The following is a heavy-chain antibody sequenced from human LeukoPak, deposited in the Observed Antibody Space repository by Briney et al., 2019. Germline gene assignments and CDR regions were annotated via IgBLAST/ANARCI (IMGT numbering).Heavy chain of an antibody. D-gene: IGHD6-19*01. CDR3: ARQWLGGGDALDL. CDR1: GYSFTSYG. Sequence: ASVKVSCKASGYSFTSYGISWVRQAPGQGLEWIGRISVYNGNTKYAQKVQDRVTMTTDTSTNTAYMELRSLRSDDTAVYYCARQWLGGGDALDLWGQGTMVTVS. CDR2: ISVYNGNT. V-gene: IGHV1-18*04. J-gene: IGHJ3*01.